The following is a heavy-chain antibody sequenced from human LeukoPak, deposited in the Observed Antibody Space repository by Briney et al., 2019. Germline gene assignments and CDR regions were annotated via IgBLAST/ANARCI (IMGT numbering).Heavy chain of an antibody. V-gene: IGHV1-69*13. CDR1: GGTFSSYA. J-gene: IGHJ3*02. D-gene: IGHD6-13*01. CDR2: IIPIFGTA. CDR3: ARGRQQLAPYDAFDI. Sequence: ASVTVSCTASGGTFSSYAISWVRQAPEQGLRWMEGIIPIFGTANYAQKFQGRVTITADESTSTAYMELSSLRSEDTAVYYCARGRQQLAPYDAFDIWGQGTMVTVSS.